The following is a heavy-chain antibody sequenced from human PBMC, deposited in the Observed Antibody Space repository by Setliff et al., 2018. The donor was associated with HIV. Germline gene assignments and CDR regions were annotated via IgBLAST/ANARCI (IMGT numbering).Heavy chain of an antibody. V-gene: IGHV4-30-4*01. CDR3: ARHSPNVGVRGDAFDI. D-gene: IGHD2-8*01. J-gene: IGHJ3*02. Sequence: PSETLSLTCSVSGGSINNDIYFWTWIRQHPGKGLEWIGYIYYSGNTYYHPSLKSRFTISVDTSKNQISLKLSSVTAADTAVYYCARHSPNVGVRGDAFDIWGQGTVVTVSS. CDR2: IYYSGNT. CDR1: GGSINNDIYF.